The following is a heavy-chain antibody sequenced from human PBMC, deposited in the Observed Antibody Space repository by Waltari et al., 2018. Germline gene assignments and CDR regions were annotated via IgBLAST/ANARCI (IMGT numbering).Heavy chain of an antibody. J-gene: IGHJ6*03. CDR2: ISGSGGST. CDR3: ASQWGTYYDFWSGYSLSPYYMDV. Sequence: EVQLVESGGGLVQPGGSLRLSCAASGFTFSSYAMSWVRQAPGTGLAWVSAISGSGGSTYYADSVKGRFTISRDNSKNTLYLQMNSLRAEDTAVYYCASQWGTYYDFWSGYSLSPYYMDVWGKGTTVTVSS. D-gene: IGHD3-3*01. V-gene: IGHV3-23*04. CDR1: GFTFSSYA.